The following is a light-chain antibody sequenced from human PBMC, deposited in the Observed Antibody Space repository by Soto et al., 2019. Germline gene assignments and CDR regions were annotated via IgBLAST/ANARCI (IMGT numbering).Light chain of an antibody. CDR1: QSISSY. Sequence: DIQMTQSPSSLSASVGDRVTITCRASQSISSYLNWYRQKPGKAPKLLIYAASGLQSGVPSRFSGSGSGTDFTLTISSLQPEDFANYYCQQSYSNPPLTFGGGTKVDIK. CDR3: QQSYSNPPLT. J-gene: IGKJ4*01. CDR2: AAS. V-gene: IGKV1-39*01.